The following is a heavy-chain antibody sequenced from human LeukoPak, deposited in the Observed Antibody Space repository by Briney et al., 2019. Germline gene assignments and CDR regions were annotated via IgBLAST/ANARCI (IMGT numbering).Heavy chain of an antibody. D-gene: IGHD5-12*01. CDR1: GGSMTSRADY. J-gene: IGHJ3*01. V-gene: IGHV4-39*01. Sequence: SETLSLTSTVSGGSMTSRADYWGWIRQPPGKGLEWIGSIYYSGNTYYNPSLKSRVTISVDTSKNQFFLQLSSVTAADTAVYYCARGYNGHLFTFDVWGQGTMVSVAS. CDR3: ARGYNGHLFTFDV. CDR2: IYYSGNT.